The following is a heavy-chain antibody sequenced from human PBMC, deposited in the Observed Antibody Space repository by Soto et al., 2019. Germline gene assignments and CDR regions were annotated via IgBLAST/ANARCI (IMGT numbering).Heavy chain of an antibody. J-gene: IGHJ4*02. CDR1: GFTFITYG. CDR2: ISAYNGDT. V-gene: IGHV1-18*01. Sequence: QVQLVQSGAEVKKPGASVKVSCKASGFTFITYGFTWVRQAPGQGLEWMGWISAYNGDTHYAQKGQGRVTMTTDTSTSTAYMELRSLTSDDTAVYYCARKAMGAPGDQWGQGTLVIVSS. CDR3: ARKAMGAPGDQ. D-gene: IGHD5-18*01.